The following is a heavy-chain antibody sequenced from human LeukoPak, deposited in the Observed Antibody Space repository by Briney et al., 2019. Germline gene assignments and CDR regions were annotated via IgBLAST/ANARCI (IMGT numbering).Heavy chain of an antibody. CDR1: GFTFSIYG. D-gene: IGHD3-10*01. Sequence: GGSLRLSCAASGFTFSIYGTHWVRQAPGKGLERVAVIANDGKTTYYADSVKGRFTISRDNSKNTLYLQMNSLRAEDTAVYYCTKEGLPSGSSWSAWFDPWGQGTLVTVSS. J-gene: IGHJ5*02. CDR3: TKEGLPSGSSWSAWFDP. V-gene: IGHV3-30*18. CDR2: IANDGKTT.